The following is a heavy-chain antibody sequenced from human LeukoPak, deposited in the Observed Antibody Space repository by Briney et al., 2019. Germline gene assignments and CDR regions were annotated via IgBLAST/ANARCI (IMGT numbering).Heavy chain of an antibody. CDR1: GFTFSSYS. J-gene: IGHJ6*03. CDR3: ARVTYDFWSSPTYYMDV. Sequence: GGPLRLSCAASGFTFSSYSMNWVRQAPGKGLEWVSYISSSSSTIYYADSVKGRFTISRDNAKNSLYLQMNSLRAEDTAVYYCARVTYDFWSSPTYYMDVWGKGTTVTVSS. CDR2: ISSSSSTI. D-gene: IGHD3-3*01. V-gene: IGHV3-48*01.